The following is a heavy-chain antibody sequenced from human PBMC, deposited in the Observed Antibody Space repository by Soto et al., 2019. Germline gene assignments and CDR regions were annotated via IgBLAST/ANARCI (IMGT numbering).Heavy chain of an antibody. CDR3: AKAVVGYWYFAL. Sequence: EVQLLESGGGLVQPGGSLRLSCAASGFTFSSYAMSWVRQAPGKGLEWVSGISVSASNTYYADSVKGRFTISRDNSKNTLCLQMNSLRAEDTAVYYCAKAVVGYWYFALWGRGTLVTVSS. CDR1: GFTFSSYA. CDR2: ISVSASNT. J-gene: IGHJ2*01. D-gene: IGHD3-22*01. V-gene: IGHV3-23*01.